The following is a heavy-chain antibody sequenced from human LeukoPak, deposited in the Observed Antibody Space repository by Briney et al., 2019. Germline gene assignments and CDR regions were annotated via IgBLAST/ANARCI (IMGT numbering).Heavy chain of an antibody. Sequence: SETLSLTCTVSGGSISSYYWSWIRQPAGKGLEWIGRIYTSGSTNYNPSLKSRVTMSVDTSKNQFSLKLGSVTAADTAVYYCARDGGEVYWGAAAGRDYYYYGMDVWGRGTTVTVSS. CDR3: ARDGGEVYWGAAAGRDYYYYGMDV. CDR2: IYTSGST. V-gene: IGHV4-4*07. J-gene: IGHJ6*02. D-gene: IGHD6-13*01. CDR1: GGSISSYY.